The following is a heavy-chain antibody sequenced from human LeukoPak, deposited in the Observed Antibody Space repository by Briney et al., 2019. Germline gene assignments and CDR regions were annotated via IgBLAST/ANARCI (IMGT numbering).Heavy chain of an antibody. CDR1: GFTVSTKY. CDR3: AREKSRGGDFYGMDV. J-gene: IGHJ6*02. CDR2: TYSGGVT. Sequence: GGSLRLSCAASGFTVSTKYMSWVRQSPVKGLEWVSITYSGGVTYYADSVRSRFTISRDNSKNTMDLQMDSLRADDTAIYYCAREKSRGGDFYGMDVWGQGTTVTVSS. D-gene: IGHD2-15*01. V-gene: IGHV3-53*01.